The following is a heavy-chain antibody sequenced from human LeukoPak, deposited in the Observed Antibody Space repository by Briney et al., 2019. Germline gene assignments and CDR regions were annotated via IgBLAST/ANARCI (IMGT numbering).Heavy chain of an antibody. D-gene: IGHD4-17*01. Sequence: GGSLRLSCAASGFTFSNYDMHWVRQAPGKGLEWVAVISYAGSNKYYADSVKGRFTISRDNSKNTLFLQMNSLRAEDTAVYYCARDLATVTYNFDYWGQGTLVTVSS. V-gene: IGHV3-30*04. CDR3: ARDLATVTYNFDY. CDR1: GFTFSNYD. J-gene: IGHJ4*02. CDR2: ISYAGSNK.